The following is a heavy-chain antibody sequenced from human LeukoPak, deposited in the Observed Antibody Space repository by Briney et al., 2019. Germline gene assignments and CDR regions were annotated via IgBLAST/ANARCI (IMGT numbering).Heavy chain of an antibody. Sequence: PSQTLSLTCAVSGGSISSGGYSWSWIRQPPGKGLEWIGYIYHSGSTYYNPSLKSRVTISVARSKNQFSLKLSSVTAADTAVYYCARGYGDTIDYWGQGTLVTVSS. D-gene: IGHD4-17*01. V-gene: IGHV4-30-2*01. CDR3: ARGYGDTIDY. CDR1: GGSISSGGYS. J-gene: IGHJ4*02. CDR2: IYHSGST.